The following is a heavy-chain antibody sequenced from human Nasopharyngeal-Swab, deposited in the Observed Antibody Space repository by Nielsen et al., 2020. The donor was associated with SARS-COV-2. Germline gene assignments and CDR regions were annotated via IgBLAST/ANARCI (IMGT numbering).Heavy chain of an antibody. CDR3: ARGSAQYSGYDIGHYYYYYMDV. D-gene: IGHD5-12*01. CDR2: IYHSGST. J-gene: IGHJ6*03. Sequence: WIRQPPGKGLEWIGYIYHSGSTYYNPSLKSRVTISVGRSKNQFSLKLSSVTAADTAVYYCARGSAQYSGYDIGHYYYYYMDVWGKETTVTVSS. V-gene: IGHV4-30-2*01.